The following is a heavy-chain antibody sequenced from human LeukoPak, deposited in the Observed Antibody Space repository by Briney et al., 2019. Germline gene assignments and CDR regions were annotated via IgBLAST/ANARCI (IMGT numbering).Heavy chain of an antibody. J-gene: IGHJ4*02. CDR1: GFTFTTYS. Sequence: GGSLRLSCAASGFTFTTYSMNWVRQAPGKGLEWVSFISSSSSPIFYADSVKGRFTISRDNSKNTLYLQMNSLRAEDTAVYYCATWYNGSPKPAPLFDYWGQGTLVTVSS. V-gene: IGHV3-48*01. CDR3: ATWYNGSPKPAPLFDY. D-gene: IGHD1-26*01. CDR2: ISSSSSPI.